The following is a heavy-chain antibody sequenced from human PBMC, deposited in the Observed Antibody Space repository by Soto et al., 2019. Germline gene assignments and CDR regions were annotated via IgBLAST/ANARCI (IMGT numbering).Heavy chain of an antibody. Sequence: ASETLSLTCTVSDGSINIGGYYWSWIRQHPGKGLDWIGYISYSGSAYYNPSLKSRIFMSVDTSKSQFSLNLTSVTAADTAVYYCARARPDMIVVHPWTYYFDYWGQGALVTVYS. CDR1: DGSINIGGYY. J-gene: IGHJ4*02. V-gene: IGHV4-31*03. CDR3: ARARPDMIVVHPWTYYFDY. CDR2: ISYSGSA. D-gene: IGHD3-22*01.